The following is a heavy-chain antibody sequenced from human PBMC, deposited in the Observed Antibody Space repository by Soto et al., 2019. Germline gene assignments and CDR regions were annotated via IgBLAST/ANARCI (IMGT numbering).Heavy chain of an antibody. CDR2: ISYDGKNK. J-gene: IGHJ6*01. D-gene: IGHD2-2*02. CDR1: EFTFSKFD. CDR3: AREGAVPYAICRYYYVMDV. Sequence: GGSLRLSFAASEFTFSKFDMHWVRQAPGKVLEWVAVISYDGKNKYYAYSVKGRFSISRDNYKNTLSLQINSLRAEDTAVYYFAREGAVPYAICRYYYVMDVGGQGSTVTVSS. V-gene: IGHV3-30*03.